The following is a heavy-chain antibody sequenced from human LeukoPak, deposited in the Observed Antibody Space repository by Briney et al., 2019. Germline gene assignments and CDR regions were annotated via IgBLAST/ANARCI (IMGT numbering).Heavy chain of an antibody. J-gene: IGHJ4*02. Sequence: GGPLRLSCAASGFTFSSYGMSWVRQAPGKGLEWVSYISSSGTTIYYADSVKGRFTISRDNAENSLYLQMNSLRAEDTALYYCARDRGYSSSWDWGQGTLVTVSS. CDR2: ISSSGTTI. D-gene: IGHD6-13*01. CDR3: ARDRGYSSSWD. V-gene: IGHV3-48*04. CDR1: GFTFSSYG.